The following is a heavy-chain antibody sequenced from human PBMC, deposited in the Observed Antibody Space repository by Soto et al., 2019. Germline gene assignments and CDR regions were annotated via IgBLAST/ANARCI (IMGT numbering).Heavy chain of an antibody. D-gene: IGHD6-19*01. J-gene: IGHJ4*02. CDR1: GFTFSNHW. Sequence: GGPLRLSCAASGFTFSNHWMTWVRQAPGKGLEWVASVKQDGSEIYYGDSVKGRFTISRDNAKNSLFLQLNSLRAEDPAMYYCARDPGISSGSYYFDYWGQGPLVTVPS. CDR2: VKQDGSEI. CDR3: ARDPGISSGSYYFDY. V-gene: IGHV3-7*05.